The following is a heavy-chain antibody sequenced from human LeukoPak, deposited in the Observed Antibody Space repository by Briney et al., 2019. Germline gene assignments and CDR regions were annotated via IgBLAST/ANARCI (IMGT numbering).Heavy chain of an antibody. CDR3: ARGQWLVMDWFDP. J-gene: IGHJ5*02. D-gene: IGHD6-19*01. Sequence: GGSLRLSCAVSGFTFSSYAMHWVRQAPGKGLEYVSAISSNGGSTYYANSVKGRFTISRDNSKNTLYLQMGSLRAEDMAVYYCARGQWLVMDWFDPWGQGTLVTVSS. V-gene: IGHV3-64*01. CDR1: GFTFSSYA. CDR2: ISSNGGST.